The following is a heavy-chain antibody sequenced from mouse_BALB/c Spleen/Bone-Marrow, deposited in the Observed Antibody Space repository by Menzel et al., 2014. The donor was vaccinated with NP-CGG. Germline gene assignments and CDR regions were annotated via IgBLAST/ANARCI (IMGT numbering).Heavy chain of an antibody. CDR2: ISSGSSTI. D-gene: IGHD1-1*01. V-gene: IGHV5-17*02. CDR1: GFTFSSFG. Sequence: EVKLMESGGGLAQPGGSRKLSCAASGFTFSSFGMHWVRQAPEKGLEWVAYISSGSSTIYYADTVKGRFTISRDNPKNTLFLQMTSLRSEDTAMYYCARRGSNHRYCDVWGAGTTVTVSS. CDR3: ARRGSNHRYCDV. J-gene: IGHJ1*01.